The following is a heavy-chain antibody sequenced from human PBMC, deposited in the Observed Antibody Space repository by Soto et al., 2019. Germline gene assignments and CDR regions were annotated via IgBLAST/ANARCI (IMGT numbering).Heavy chain of an antibody. CDR1: GGTFSSSA. CDR2: IIPLFHTP. CDR3: ARNNDRLKLGVNYYYILDV. Sequence: QVQLVQSGAEMKEPGSSVKVSCKTSGGTFSSSAISWLRQAPGQGLEWMGGIIPLFHTPDYAQKFQGRVTISADESTSTAYMDLSSLRSEDTAVYYCARNNDRLKLGVNYYYILDVWGQGTTITVSS. D-gene: IGHD1-1*01. J-gene: IGHJ6*02. V-gene: IGHV1-69*12.